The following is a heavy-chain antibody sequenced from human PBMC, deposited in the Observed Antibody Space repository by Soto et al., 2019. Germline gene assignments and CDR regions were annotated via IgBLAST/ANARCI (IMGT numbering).Heavy chain of an antibody. D-gene: IGHD3-3*01. V-gene: IGHV4-39*01. CDR3: VRLGPLRFLEWLYGDGSWFDP. CDR2: IYYSGST. J-gene: IGHJ5*02. Sequence: SETLSLTCTVSGGSISSSSYYWGWIRQPPGKGLEWIGSIYYSGSTYYNPSLKSRVTISVDTSKNQFSLKLSSVTAADTAVYYCVRLGPLRFLEWLYGDGSWFDPWGQGTLVTVSS. CDR1: GGSISSSSYY.